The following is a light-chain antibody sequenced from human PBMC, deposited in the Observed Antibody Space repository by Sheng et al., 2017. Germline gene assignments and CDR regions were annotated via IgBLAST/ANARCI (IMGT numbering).Light chain of an antibody. V-gene: IGKV3-11*01. J-gene: IGKJ5*01. Sequence: EIVLTQSPATLSLSPGERATLSCRASQSVSSYLAWYQQKPGQAPRLLIYDASNRATGIPARFSGSGSGTDFTLTISSLEPEDFAVYFCQQRSNWPPRFGQGHDWRL. CDR1: QSVSSY. CDR2: DAS. CDR3: QQRSNWPPR.